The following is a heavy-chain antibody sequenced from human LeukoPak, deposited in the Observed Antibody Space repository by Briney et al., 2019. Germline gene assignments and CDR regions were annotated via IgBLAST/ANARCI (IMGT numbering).Heavy chain of an antibody. CDR2: ISGSGGSI. Sequence: NPGGSLRLSCAASGFTFSSYAMSWVRQAPGKGLEWVSAISGSGGSIYYADSVKGRFTISRDNSKNTLYLQMNSLRAEDTAVYYCARDLYDILTGYSSFDYWGQGTLVTVSS. CDR1: GFTFSSYA. D-gene: IGHD3-9*01. J-gene: IGHJ4*02. CDR3: ARDLYDILTGYSSFDY. V-gene: IGHV3-23*01.